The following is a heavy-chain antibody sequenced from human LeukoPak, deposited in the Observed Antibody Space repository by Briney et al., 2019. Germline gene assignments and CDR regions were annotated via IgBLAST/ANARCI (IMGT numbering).Heavy chain of an antibody. D-gene: IGHD6-6*01. CDR3: ARIIAARLMRRLAPVAIDY. J-gene: IGHJ4*02. CDR1: GGSISSNSYY. CDR2: IYYSGSA. Sequence: SETLSLTCTVSGGSISSNSYYWGWIRQPPGKGLELIGSIYYSGSAYYNPSLKSRVTISVDTSKNQFSLKLSSVTAADTAVYYCARIIAARLMRRLAPVAIDYWGQGTLVTVSS. V-gene: IGHV4-39*01.